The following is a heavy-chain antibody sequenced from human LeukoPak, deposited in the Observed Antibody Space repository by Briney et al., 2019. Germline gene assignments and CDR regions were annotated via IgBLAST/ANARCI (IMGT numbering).Heavy chain of an antibody. V-gene: IGHV4-39*01. CDR1: GGSISSSSYY. CDR2: IYYSGST. J-gene: IGHJ4*02. Sequence: SETLSLTCTVSGGSISSSSYYWGWIRQPPGKGLEWIGSIYYSGSTYYNPSLKSRVTISVDTSKNQFSLKLSSVTAADTAVYYCARHESGNYYGSGSPDYWGQGTLVTVSS. CDR3: ARHESGNYYGSGSPDY. D-gene: IGHD3-10*01.